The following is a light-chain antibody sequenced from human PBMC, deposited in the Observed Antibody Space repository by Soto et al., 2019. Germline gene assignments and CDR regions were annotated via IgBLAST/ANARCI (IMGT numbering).Light chain of an antibody. Sequence: EIVVPRSPATRSMCPGERATLSGRASQSVSSNLAWYQQKPGQAPRLLIYGASTRATGIPARFSGSGSGTEFTLTISSLQSEDFAVYYCQQYNNWPPITFGQGTRVEIK. V-gene: IGKV3-15*01. CDR1: QSVSSN. CDR3: QQYNNWPPIT. J-gene: IGKJ5*01. CDR2: GAS.